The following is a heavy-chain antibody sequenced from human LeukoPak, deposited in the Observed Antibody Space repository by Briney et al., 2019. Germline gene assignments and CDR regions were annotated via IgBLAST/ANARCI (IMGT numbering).Heavy chain of an antibody. Sequence: SETLSLTCAVSGYSISSNNWWAWVRQPPGKGLEWIGYIYYNGNTYYNPYNPSPTSRVTMSVDTSKNQFSLKLDSVTEIDTAMYYCARNQAVAANRGASDVWGQGTMVTVSS. CDR2: IYYNGNT. D-gene: IGHD6-19*01. CDR3: ARNQAVAANRGASDV. J-gene: IGHJ3*01. CDR1: GYSISSNNW. V-gene: IGHV4-28*01.